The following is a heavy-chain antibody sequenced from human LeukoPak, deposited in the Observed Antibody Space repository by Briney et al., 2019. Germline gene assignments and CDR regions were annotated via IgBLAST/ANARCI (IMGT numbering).Heavy chain of an antibody. V-gene: IGHV4-4*02. J-gene: IGHJ3*02. D-gene: IGHD1-26*01. CDR2: IYHSGST. CDR3: AYSGSSVDAFDI. CDR1: GGSISSSNW. Sequence: PSGTPSLTCAVSGGSISSSNWWSWVRQPPGKGLEWIGEIYHSGSTNYNPSLKSRVTISVDKSKNQFSLKLSSVTAADTAVYYCAYSGSSVDAFDIWGQGTMVTVSS.